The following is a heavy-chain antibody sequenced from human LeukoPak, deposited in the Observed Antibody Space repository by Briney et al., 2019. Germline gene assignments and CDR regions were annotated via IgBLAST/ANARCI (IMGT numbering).Heavy chain of an antibody. CDR2: ISYDGINK. CDR3: ARDSRFGSFPTRSHYYYMDV. Sequence: TGGSLRLSCAASGFTFSSYGMHWVRQAPGKGLEWVAVISYDGINKYYADSVKGRFTISRDNSKNTLYLQMNSLRAEDTAVYYCARDSRFGSFPTRSHYYYMDVWGKGTTVTISS. D-gene: IGHD3-10*01. CDR1: GFTFSSYG. J-gene: IGHJ6*03. V-gene: IGHV3-30*03.